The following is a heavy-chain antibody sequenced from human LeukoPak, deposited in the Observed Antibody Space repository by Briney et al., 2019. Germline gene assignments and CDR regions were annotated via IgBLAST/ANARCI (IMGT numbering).Heavy chain of an antibody. Sequence: GASVKVSCKASGYTFTGYYMHWVRQAPGQGLEWMGWINPNSGGTNYAQKFQGRVTMTRDTSISTAYMELSRLRSEDTAVYYCATGPYYYDSSLVDYWGQGTLVTVSS. D-gene: IGHD3-22*01. CDR1: GYTFTGYY. J-gene: IGHJ4*02. CDR3: ATGPYYYDSSLVDY. V-gene: IGHV1-2*02. CDR2: INPNSGGT.